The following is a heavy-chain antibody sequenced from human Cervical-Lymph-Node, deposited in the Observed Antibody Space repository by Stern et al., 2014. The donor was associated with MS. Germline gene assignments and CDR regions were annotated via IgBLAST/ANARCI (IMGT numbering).Heavy chain of an antibody. CDR1: VFTFSNYW. CDR2: ISSDGRST. J-gene: IGHJ5*02. CDR3: TRDPWGIAGLKP. Sequence: MQLVQSGGGLVQPGGSLRLSCAASVFTFSNYWMHWVRQAPGKGLVWVSRISSDGRSTSYAASVKGRFTISRDNAKSTLYLQMNRLRAEDTAVYYCTRDPWGIAGLKPWGQGTLVTVSS. D-gene: IGHD6-13*01. V-gene: IGHV3-74*01.